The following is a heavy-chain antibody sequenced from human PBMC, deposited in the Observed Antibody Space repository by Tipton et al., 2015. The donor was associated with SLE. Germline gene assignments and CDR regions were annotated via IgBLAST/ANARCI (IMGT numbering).Heavy chain of an antibody. V-gene: IGHV4-39*07. CDR1: GGSTSSSSYY. J-gene: IGHJ4*02. CDR2: IYYSGST. Sequence: TLSLTCTVSGGSTSSSSYYWGWIRQPPGKGLEWIGSIYYSGSTYYNPSLKSRVTISVDTSKNQFSLNLSSVTAADTAVYYCARDLTIFGVVRDYWGQGTLVTVSS. CDR3: ARDLTIFGVVRDY. D-gene: IGHD3-3*01.